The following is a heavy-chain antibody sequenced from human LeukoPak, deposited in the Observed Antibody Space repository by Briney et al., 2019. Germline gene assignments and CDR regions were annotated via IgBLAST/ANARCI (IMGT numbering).Heavy chain of an antibody. J-gene: IGHJ3*02. D-gene: IGHD1-14*01. Sequence: SETLSVTCNVSGGSINGYYWSWIRQPPGKGLEWIGYIYYSGSTTYNPSLKSRVSISVDTSKNQFYMRLNSVAATDTAVYYCARHRGHYNAHDASDIWGQGTLVTVSS. CDR1: GGSINGYY. V-gene: IGHV4-59*08. CDR3: ARHRGHYNAHDASDI. CDR2: IYYSGST.